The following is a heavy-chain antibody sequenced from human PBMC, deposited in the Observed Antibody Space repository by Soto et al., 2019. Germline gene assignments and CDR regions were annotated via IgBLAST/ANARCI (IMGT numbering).Heavy chain of an antibody. J-gene: IGHJ6*02. V-gene: IGHV1-69*01. CDR1: RVAFSKFI. CDR3: AKVRYSSPMGYYYGMDV. Sequence: QAQLEQSGGEVQKPGSSVKVSCKASRVAFSKFIVTWVRQAPGLGLEWVGGIIPVFGTANYAQKFQGRVTIPADESTSTSYMEVNNLRSEDTAVYYCAKVRYSSPMGYYYGMDVWGQGTTVTVSS. D-gene: IGHD2-2*01. CDR2: IIPVFGTA.